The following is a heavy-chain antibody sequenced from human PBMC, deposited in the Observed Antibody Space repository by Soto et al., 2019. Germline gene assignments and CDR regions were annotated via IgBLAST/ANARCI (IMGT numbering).Heavy chain of an antibody. CDR1: GFTFSSYG. Sequence: QVQLVESGGGVVQPGRSLRLSCAASGFTFSSYGMHWVRQAPGKGLEWVAVISYDGSNKYYADSVKGRFTISRDNSKNARSMHMNSLRAEDTAVYYSAQEGRLDFGELSPPSSYSYNYCMEVLGQGTKVNV. V-gene: IGHV3-30*18. CDR2: ISYDGSNK. CDR3: AQEGRLDFGELSPPSSYSYNYCMEV. J-gene: IGHJ6*01. D-gene: IGHD3-16*02.